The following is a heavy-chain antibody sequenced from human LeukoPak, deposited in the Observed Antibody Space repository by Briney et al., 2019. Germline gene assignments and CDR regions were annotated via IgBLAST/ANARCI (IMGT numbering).Heavy chain of an antibody. D-gene: IGHD1-1*01. Sequence: SVKVSCKASGYTFTSYDMNWVRQATGQGLEWMGGIIPIFGTANYAQKFQGRVTITTDESTSTAYMELSSQRSEDTAVYYCARGSTGNYAFDIWGQGTMVTVSS. J-gene: IGHJ3*02. CDR1: GYTFTSYD. V-gene: IGHV1-69*05. CDR3: ARGSTGNYAFDI. CDR2: IIPIFGTA.